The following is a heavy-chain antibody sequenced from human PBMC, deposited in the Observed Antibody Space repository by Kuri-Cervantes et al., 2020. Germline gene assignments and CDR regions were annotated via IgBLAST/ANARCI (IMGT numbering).Heavy chain of an antibody. CDR3: ARDCSSTSCYAVY. CDR2: INSDGSST. D-gene: IGHD2-2*01. V-gene: IGHV3-74*01. Sequence: GGSLRLSCAASGFTFSSYWMHWVRQAPGEGLVWVSRINSDGSSTSYADSVKGRFTISRDNAKNTLYLQMNSLRAEDTAVYYCARDCSSTSCYAVYWGQGTLVTVSS. CDR1: GFTFSSYW. J-gene: IGHJ4*02.